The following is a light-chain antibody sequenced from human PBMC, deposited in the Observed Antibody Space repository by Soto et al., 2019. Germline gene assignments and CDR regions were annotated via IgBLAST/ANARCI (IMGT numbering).Light chain of an antibody. CDR3: QQYYTTPWT. V-gene: IGKV4-1*01. CDR1: QRVLYSSNNKNY. J-gene: IGKJ1*01. Sequence: DTVMRQTPDSLTVSLGERATVNCTSSQRVLYSSNNKNYLAWYQQKPGQPPKALIYWAYTRESGVPERFSGSGSGTDFTLTISSLQAEDVAVYYCQQYYTTPWTFGQGTKVDI. CDR2: WAY.